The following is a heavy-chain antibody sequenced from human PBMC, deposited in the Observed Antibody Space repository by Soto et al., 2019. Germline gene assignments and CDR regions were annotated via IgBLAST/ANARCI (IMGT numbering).Heavy chain of an antibody. J-gene: IGHJ4*02. CDR2: MNPNSGNT. V-gene: IGHV1-8*01. Sequence: GASVKVSCKASGYTFTSYDINWVRQATGQGLEWMGWMNPNSGNTGYAQKFQGRVTMTRNTSISTAYMELSSLRSEDTAVYYCARAVKHCSSTSCYYFDYWGQGTLVT. CDR3: ARAVKHCSSTSCYYFDY. D-gene: IGHD2-2*01. CDR1: GYTFTSYD.